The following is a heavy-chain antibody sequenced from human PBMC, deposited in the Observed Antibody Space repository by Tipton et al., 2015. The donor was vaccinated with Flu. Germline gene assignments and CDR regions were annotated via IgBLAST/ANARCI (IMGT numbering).Heavy chain of an antibody. Sequence: QVQLVQSGAEVKKPGASVKVSCKASGYTFTNYGISWVRQAPGQGLEWMGWISAYNGKTNYSQNLQGRVTVTTDTSTSTAYMDLRSLRSDDTAVYYCARSGSRGIAVAGTTSDYWGQGTLVTVSS. CDR3: ARSGSRGIAVAGTTSDY. CDR2: ISAYNGKT. CDR1: GYTFTNYG. V-gene: IGHV1-18*01. D-gene: IGHD6-19*01. J-gene: IGHJ4*02.